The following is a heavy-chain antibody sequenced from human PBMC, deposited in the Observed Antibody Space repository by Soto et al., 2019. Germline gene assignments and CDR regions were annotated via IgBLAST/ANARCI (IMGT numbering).Heavy chain of an antibody. CDR1: GFTFSDYY. D-gene: IGHD5-12*01. Sequence: QVQLVESGGGLVRPGGSLRLSCAASGFTFSDYYMSWIRQAPGKGLEWISYISFTTSTIYYADSVKGRFTISRDNAKNALYLQMNSLIAEDTAVYYCARQAYDWTRTSFWYWGQGTLVTVSS. V-gene: IGHV3-11*01. CDR2: ISFTTSTI. J-gene: IGHJ4*02. CDR3: ARQAYDWTRTSFWY.